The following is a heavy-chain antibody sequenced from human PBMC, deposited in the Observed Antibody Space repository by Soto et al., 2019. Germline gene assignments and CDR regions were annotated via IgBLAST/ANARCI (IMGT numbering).Heavy chain of an antibody. V-gene: IGHV3-30-3*01. CDR2: ISYDGSNK. CDR3: ARDDAYSSSSGVAFDI. CDR1: GFTFSSYA. Sequence: QVQLVESGGGVVQPGRSLRLSCAASGFTFSSYAMHWVRQAPGKGLEWVAVISYDGSNKYYADSVKGRFTISRDNPKNTLYLQMNSLRAEDTAVYYCARDDAYSSSSGVAFDIWGQGTMVTVSS. D-gene: IGHD6-6*01. J-gene: IGHJ3*02.